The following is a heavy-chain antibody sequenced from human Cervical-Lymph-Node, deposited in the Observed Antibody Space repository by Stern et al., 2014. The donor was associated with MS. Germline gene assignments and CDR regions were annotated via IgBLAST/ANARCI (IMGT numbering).Heavy chain of an antibody. CDR1: GFVFRRYA. CDR2: ISYDGRDK. J-gene: IGHJ4*02. V-gene: IGHV3-30*04. Sequence: DQLVESGGGVVQPGRSVRLSCAASGFVFRRYALHWVRQAPGKGLECVALISYDGRDKYYTDSVKGRFTVSRDNSNNTVDLEMNSLRLEDTAVYYCAKGGSGSYLDWGQGSLVTVSS. D-gene: IGHD1-26*01. CDR3: AKGGSGSYLD.